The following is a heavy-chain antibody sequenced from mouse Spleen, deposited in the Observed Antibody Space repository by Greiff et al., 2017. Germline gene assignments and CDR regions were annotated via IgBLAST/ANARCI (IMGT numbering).Heavy chain of an antibody. Sequence: EVQLQQSGAELVRPGASVKLSCTASGFNIKDDYMHWVKQRPEQGLEWIGWIDPENGDTEYASKFQGKATITADTSSNTAYLQLSSLTSEDTAVYYCTLLYYGSSYGYFDVWGAGTTVTVSS. CDR3: TLLYYGSSYGYFDV. D-gene: IGHD1-1*01. CDR2: IDPENGDT. J-gene: IGHJ1*01. CDR1: GFNIKDDY. V-gene: IGHV14-4*01.